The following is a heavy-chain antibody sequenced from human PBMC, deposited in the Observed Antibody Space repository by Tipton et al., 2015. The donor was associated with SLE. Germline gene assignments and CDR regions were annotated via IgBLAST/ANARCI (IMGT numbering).Heavy chain of an antibody. J-gene: IGHJ6*03. V-gene: IGHV4-4*07. Sequence: TLSPTCTVSDGSISDYYWTWIRQPAGEGLEWIGRIYTSGSTNYNPSLKSRVTMSVDTSKNQFSLKLSSVTAADTAVYYCARGSGSYGYYYYMDVWGKGTTVTVSS. CDR1: DGSISDYY. CDR3: ARGSGSYGYYYYMDV. D-gene: IGHD1-26*01. CDR2: IYTSGST.